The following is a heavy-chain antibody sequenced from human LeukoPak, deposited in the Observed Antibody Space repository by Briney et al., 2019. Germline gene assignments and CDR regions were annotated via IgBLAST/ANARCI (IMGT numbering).Heavy chain of an antibody. D-gene: IGHD1-26*01. CDR1: GITFSRFW. V-gene: IGHV3-7*03. CDR2: INQDGSEK. Sequence: GGSLRLSCAASGITFSRFWMSWVRQAPGKGLQWVANINQDGSEKHYVDSVKGRFTISRDNAENSLYLQMNSLRAEDTAVYYCARVRVARQIVGATLGDYWGQGTLVTVSS. CDR3: ARVRVARQIVGATLGDY. J-gene: IGHJ4*02.